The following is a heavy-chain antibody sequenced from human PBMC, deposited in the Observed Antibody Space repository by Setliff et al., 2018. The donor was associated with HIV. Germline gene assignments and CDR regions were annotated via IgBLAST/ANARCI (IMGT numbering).Heavy chain of an antibody. V-gene: IGHV1-18*01. CDR1: GYIFTNFG. Sequence: KVSCKASGYIFTNFGVGWVRQAPGQGLEWMGWVSPYNGHTSYAQKFQGRVTMSTDTSTSTIYMELTSLRSDDTAIYYCARWSCGRATCYDSPYNWFEPWGQGTLVTVS. D-gene: IGHD2-2*01. J-gene: IGHJ5*02. CDR2: VSPYNGHT. CDR3: ARWSCGRATCYDSPYNWFEP.